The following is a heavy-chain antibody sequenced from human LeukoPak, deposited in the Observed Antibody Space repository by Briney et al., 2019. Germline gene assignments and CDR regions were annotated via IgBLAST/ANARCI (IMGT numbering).Heavy chain of an antibody. J-gene: IGHJ3*01. CDR3: ARGWFGFWHNSYADDNAFDV. D-gene: IGHD5-18*01. Sequence: KPGGSLRLSCAVSGFPFSVYEMNWVRQAPGKGLEWLGEINQSGRTNYNPSLKSRVTISVDTSKNQISLKLNFVTATDTAIYYCARGWFGFWHNSYADDNAFDVWGQGTMVTVSS. CDR2: INQSGRT. CDR1: GFPFSVYE. V-gene: IGHV4-34*01.